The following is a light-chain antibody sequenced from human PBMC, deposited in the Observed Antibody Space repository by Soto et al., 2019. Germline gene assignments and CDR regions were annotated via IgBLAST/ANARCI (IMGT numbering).Light chain of an antibody. Sequence: IVMAQSPDSLAVSLGERATISCKSSQNILHSSNTRNYLAWYQQKPGQPPKLLINWASTRESGVPDRFSGSGSGTDFTLTLNSLQAEDVAVYYCQQYGSSPPYTFGQGTKLEIK. CDR1: QNILHSSNTRNY. CDR3: QQYGSSPPYT. J-gene: IGKJ2*01. CDR2: WAS. V-gene: IGKV4-1*01.